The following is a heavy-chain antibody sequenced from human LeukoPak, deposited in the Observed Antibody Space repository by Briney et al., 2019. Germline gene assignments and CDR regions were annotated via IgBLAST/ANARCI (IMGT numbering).Heavy chain of an antibody. CDR3: AKGKGGGYSYGYDYYYMDV. CDR2: IRYDGSNK. V-gene: IGHV3-30*02. Sequence: GGSLRLSCAASGFTFSSYGMHWVRQAPGKGLEWVAFIRYDGSNKYYADSVKGRFTISRDNSKNTLYLQMNSLRAEDTAVYYCAKGKGGGYSYGYDYYYMDVWGKGTTVTVPS. J-gene: IGHJ6*03. D-gene: IGHD5-18*01. CDR1: GFTFSSYG.